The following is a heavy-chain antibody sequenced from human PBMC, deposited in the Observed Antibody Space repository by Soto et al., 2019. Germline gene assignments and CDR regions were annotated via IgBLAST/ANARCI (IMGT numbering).Heavy chain of an antibody. CDR3: ARDWESSVSTWSFGGF. Sequence: QVQLVQSGAEVQKPGPSVKVSCQSSGGTYSPYTINWVRQAPGQALEWMGRIIPFLGVTNYGQKFQARVTITAVKATNTAYMELRGLRFEDTAVYYCARDWESSVSTWSFGGFWGRGTLVTVSS. J-gene: IGHJ4*02. D-gene: IGHD3-16*01. CDR1: GGTYSPYT. CDR2: IIPFLGVT. V-gene: IGHV1-69*08.